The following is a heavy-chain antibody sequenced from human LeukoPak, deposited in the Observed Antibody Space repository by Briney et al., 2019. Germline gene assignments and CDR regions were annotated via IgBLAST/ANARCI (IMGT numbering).Heavy chain of an antibody. Sequence: GGSLRLSCAASGFTFSSYAMSWVRQAPGKGLERVSAISGSGGSAYYADSVKGRFTISRDNSKNTLYLQMNSLRAEDTAVYYCAKPKYDSSGYYYARAFDYWGQGTLVTVSS. V-gene: IGHV3-23*01. CDR3: AKPKYDSSGYYYARAFDY. CDR1: GFTFSSYA. J-gene: IGHJ4*02. D-gene: IGHD3-22*01. CDR2: ISGSGGSA.